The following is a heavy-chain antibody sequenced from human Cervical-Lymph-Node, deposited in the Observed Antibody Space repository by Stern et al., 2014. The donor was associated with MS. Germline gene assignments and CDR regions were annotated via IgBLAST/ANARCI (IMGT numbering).Heavy chain of an antibody. D-gene: IGHD6-19*01. J-gene: IGHJ4*02. V-gene: IGHV3-74*02. CDR1: GFTFSSYW. Sequence: EVQLVESGGGLVQPGGSLRLSCAASGFTFSSYWMHWVRQAPGKGLVWVSRINSDGSSTSYADSVKGRFTISRDNAKNTLYLQMNSLRAEDTAVYYCANQAGYSSGWYGSFDYWGQGTLVTVSS. CDR3: ANQAGYSSGWYGSFDY. CDR2: INSDGSST.